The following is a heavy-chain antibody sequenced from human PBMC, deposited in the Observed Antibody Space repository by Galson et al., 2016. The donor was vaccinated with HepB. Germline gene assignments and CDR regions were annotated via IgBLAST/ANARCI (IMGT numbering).Heavy chain of an antibody. J-gene: IGHJ6*02. CDR1: GFTFSEFY. CDR3: ARTRSITIFYGMDV. D-gene: IGHD3-3*01. V-gene: IGHV3-11*06. Sequence: SLRLSCAASGFTFSEFYMTWIRQAPGKGLEWLSYISGSSRSYTDYADPVKGRFTISRDNAKDSLYLQMNSLRAEDTAVYYCARTRSITIFYGMDVWGQGTTVTVSS. CDR2: ISGSSRSYT.